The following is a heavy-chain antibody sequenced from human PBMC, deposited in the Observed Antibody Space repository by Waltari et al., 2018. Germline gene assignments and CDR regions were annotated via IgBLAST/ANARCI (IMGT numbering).Heavy chain of an antibody. Sequence: QVQLVESGGGVVQPGRSLSLSCAAPELMLKTSIIHWVRQAPGKGLECVAARSYDGFSKYYADSVKGRFTIGRDDSKNTVYVQIHSLTVEDTAGYYCAREGGTSGYSGYVDYWGQGTLLTVSS. D-gene: IGHD2-15*01. V-gene: IGHV3-30*01. CDR2: RSYDGFSK. CDR1: ELMLKTSI. CDR3: AREGGTSGYSGYVDY. J-gene: IGHJ4*02.